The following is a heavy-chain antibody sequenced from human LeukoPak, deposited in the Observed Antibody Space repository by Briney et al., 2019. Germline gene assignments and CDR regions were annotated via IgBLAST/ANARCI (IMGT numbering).Heavy chain of an antibody. CDR1: GFSFSSYW. CDR2: ISIDGSTT. J-gene: IGHJ4*02. CDR3: ARDRGSGSYDY. D-gene: IGHD1-26*01. Sequence: GGSLRLSCAASGFSFSSYWMHWVRQVPGKGLVWVSRISIDGSTTNYADSVKGRFTISRDNAKNTLYLQMNSLRAEDTAVYYCARDRGSGSYDYWGQGTLVTVFS. V-gene: IGHV3-74*01.